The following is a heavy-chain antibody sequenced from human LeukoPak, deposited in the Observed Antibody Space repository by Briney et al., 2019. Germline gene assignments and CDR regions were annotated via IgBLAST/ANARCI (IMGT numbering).Heavy chain of an antibody. Sequence: SQTLSLTCTVSGGSISSDIYYWSWIRQPAGKGLEWIGRIYMSGNTNYNLSLKSRLTISVDTSKNQFSLKLSSVTAADTAVYYCAGTRRYCSGGSCYDWFDPWGQGTLVTVSS. J-gene: IGHJ5*02. V-gene: IGHV4-61*02. CDR1: GGSISSDIYY. D-gene: IGHD2-15*01. CDR2: IYMSGNT. CDR3: AGTRRYCSGGSCYDWFDP.